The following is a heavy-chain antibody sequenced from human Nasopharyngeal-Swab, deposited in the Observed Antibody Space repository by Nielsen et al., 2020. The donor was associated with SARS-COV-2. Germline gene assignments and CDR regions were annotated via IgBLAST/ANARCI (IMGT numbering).Heavy chain of an antibody. CDR2: IYYMGST. Sequence: RQAPWKGLGWIGSIYYMGSTYYNPSHKSRVTISVDTSKNQFSLKLSSVTAADTAVYYCASHDYGDYGVVDYWGQGTLVTVSS. D-gene: IGHD4-17*01. J-gene: IGHJ4*02. V-gene: IGHV4-39*01. CDR3: ASHDYGDYGVVDY.